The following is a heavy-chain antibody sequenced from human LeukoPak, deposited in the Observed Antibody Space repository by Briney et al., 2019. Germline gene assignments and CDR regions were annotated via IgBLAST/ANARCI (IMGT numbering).Heavy chain of an antibody. CDR3: ARELRVLRYFDWSYGDY. CDR1: GYTLTDYY. V-gene: IGHV1-2*06. J-gene: IGHJ4*02. Sequence: VSVKVSCKASGYTLTDYYMHWVRQAPGQGLEWMGRINPNSGGTNYAQKFQGRVTMTRDTSISTAYMELSRLRSDDTAVYYCARELRVLRYFDWSYGDYWGQGTLVTVSS. D-gene: IGHD3-9*01. CDR2: INPNSGGT.